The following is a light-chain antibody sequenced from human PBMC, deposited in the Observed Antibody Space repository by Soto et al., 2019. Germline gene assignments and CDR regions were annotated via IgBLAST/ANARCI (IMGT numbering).Light chain of an antibody. Sequence: QSALTQPASVSGSPGQSITISCTGTSSDVGGYNYVSWYQQHPGKAPKLMIYDVSNRPSGVSNRFSGSKSVNTASLTISGLQAEDYADYYCSSYTSSSTLLYVFGTGTKLTVL. CDR2: DVS. CDR3: SSYTSSSTLLYV. CDR1: SSDVGGYNY. J-gene: IGLJ1*01. V-gene: IGLV2-14*01.